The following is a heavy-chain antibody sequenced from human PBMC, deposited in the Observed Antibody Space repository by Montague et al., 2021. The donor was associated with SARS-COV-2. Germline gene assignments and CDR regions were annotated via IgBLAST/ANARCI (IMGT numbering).Heavy chain of an antibody. CDR1: GDSIRNSEYY. J-gene: IGHJ4*02. V-gene: IGHV4-39*01. CDR3: ATRTRYPQNDFGF. D-gene: IGHD1-14*01. CDR2: IYDGGST. Sequence: SETLSLTCTVSGDSIRNSEYYWGWVRQPPGNGLEWIGNIYDGGSTFYNPSLKSRVTIFVDTSKNQFSLKLSSVTAADTAAYYCATRTRYPQNDFGFWGQGTLVTVSS.